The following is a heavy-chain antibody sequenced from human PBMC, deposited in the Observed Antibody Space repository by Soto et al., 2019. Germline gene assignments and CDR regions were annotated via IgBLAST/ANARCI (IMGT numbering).Heavy chain of an antibody. CDR1: GFTFNTYG. CDR2: ISYDGSEK. J-gene: IGHJ4*02. V-gene: IGHV3-30*18. CDR3: AKSPNFYCSSPNCYKYYFDH. D-gene: IGHD2-2*02. Sequence: GGSLRLSCAASGFTFNTYGMHWVRQAPGKGLEWVAVISYDGSEKYYVDSVKGRFTISKDNSKNTLYLQMNILRPEDTAVYYCAKSPNFYCSSPNCYKYYFDHWGQGTRVTVSS.